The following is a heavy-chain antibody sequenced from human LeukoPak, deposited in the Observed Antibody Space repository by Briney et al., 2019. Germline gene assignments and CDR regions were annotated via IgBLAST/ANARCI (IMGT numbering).Heavy chain of an antibody. V-gene: IGHV3-21*01. Sequence: GGSLRLSCAASGFTFSSYSMNWVRQAPGKRLEWVSSISSSSSYIYYADSVKGRFTISRDNAKNSLYLQMNSLRAEDTAVYYCARGLYCSSTSCFSLDWFDPWGQGTLVTVSS. CDR1: GFTFSSYS. J-gene: IGHJ5*02. CDR2: ISSSSSYI. D-gene: IGHD2-2*01. CDR3: ARGLYCSSTSCFSLDWFDP.